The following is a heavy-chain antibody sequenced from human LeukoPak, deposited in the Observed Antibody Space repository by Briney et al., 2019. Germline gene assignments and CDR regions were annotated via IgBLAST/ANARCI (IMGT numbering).Heavy chain of an antibody. D-gene: IGHD6-19*01. V-gene: IGHV3-7*01. CDR3: AKGRLVAVAGTGFDY. J-gene: IGHJ4*02. CDR1: GFTFSSYW. Sequence: PGGSLRLSCAASGFTFSSYWMSWVRQAPGKGLEWVANIKQDGSEKYYVDSVKGRFTISRDNAKNSLYLQMNSLRAEDTAVYYCAKGRLVAVAGTGFDYWGQGTLVTVSS. CDR2: IKQDGSEK.